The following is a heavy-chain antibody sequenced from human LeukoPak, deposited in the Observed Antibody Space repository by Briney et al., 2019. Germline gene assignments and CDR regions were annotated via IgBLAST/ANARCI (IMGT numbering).Heavy chain of an antibody. D-gene: IGHD5-18*01. CDR1: GYTFTTYG. V-gene: IGHV1-18*01. CDR3: ASLGTAMVDY. J-gene: IGHJ4*02. Sequence: ASVKVSCKASGYTFTTYGISWVRQAPGQGLEWMGWISGYNGNTNYAQKFQGRITMTTETSTSTAYMELRSLRSEDTAVYYCASLGTAMVDYWGQGTLVTVSS. CDR2: ISGYNGNT.